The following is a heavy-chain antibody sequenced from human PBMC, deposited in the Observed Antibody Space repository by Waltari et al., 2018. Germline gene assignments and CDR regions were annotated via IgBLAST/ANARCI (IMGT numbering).Heavy chain of an antibody. J-gene: IGHJ6*03. CDR2: IYHDGST. CDR1: GESFSGLY. D-gene: IGHD3-16*02. Sequence: QVRLQQWGTGLLKPSETLSLTCAVYGESFSGLYWSWIRQAPGKGLEWIGEIYHDGSTNYNPSLKGRVTMSVDTSKNQFSLNLRSVTAADTAVYYCARAPFGGYDYVGGTYRYFYYYMDVWGKGTTVAVSS. V-gene: IGHV4-34*01. CDR3: ARAPFGGYDYVGGTYRYFYYYMDV.